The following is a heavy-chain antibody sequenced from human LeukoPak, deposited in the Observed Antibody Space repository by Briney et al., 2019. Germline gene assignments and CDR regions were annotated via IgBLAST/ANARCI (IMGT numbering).Heavy chain of an antibody. Sequence: PGGSLRLSCAASGFTFSSYWMSWVRQAPGKGLEWIGSIYHSGSTYYNPSLKSRVTISVDTSKNQFSLKLSSVTAADTAVYYCARGKSGYVFDHWGQGSLVTVSS. CDR3: ARGKSGYVFDH. CDR2: IYHSGST. V-gene: IGHV4-38-2*01. CDR1: GFTFSSYW. D-gene: IGHD3-3*01. J-gene: IGHJ4*02.